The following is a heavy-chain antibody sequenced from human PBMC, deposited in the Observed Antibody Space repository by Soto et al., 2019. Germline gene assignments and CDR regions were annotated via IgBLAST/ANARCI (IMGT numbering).Heavy chain of an antibody. D-gene: IGHD1-7*01. CDR1: GGSINTTHW. CDR2: IYHSGST. Sequence: QVRLQESGPGLVKPSGTLSLTCAISGGSINTTHWWSWVRQSPGKGLEWIGEIYHSGSTNYNPSLKSRVTMSVDKSENQFSLNLSSVTAADTAVYFCARGSLIGTTGYFQFWGQGTLVTVSS. V-gene: IGHV4-4*02. CDR3: ARGSLIGTTGYFQF. J-gene: IGHJ1*01.